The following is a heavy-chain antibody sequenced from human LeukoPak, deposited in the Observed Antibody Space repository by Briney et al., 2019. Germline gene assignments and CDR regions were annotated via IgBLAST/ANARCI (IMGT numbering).Heavy chain of an antibody. D-gene: IGHD4-17*01. V-gene: IGHV3-21*01. CDR1: GFTFRSDS. CDR3: ARDLTTVTTRG. J-gene: IGHJ4*02. CDR2: ISSSSYI. Sequence: GGSLRLSCAASGFTFRSDSMNWVCQAPGKGLEWVSSISSSSYIYYADSVKGRFTISRDNAKNSLYLQMNSLRAEDTAVYYCARDLTTVTTRGWGQGTLVTVSS.